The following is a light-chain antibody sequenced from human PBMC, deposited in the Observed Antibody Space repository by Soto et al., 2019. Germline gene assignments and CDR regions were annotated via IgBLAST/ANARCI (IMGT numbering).Light chain of an antibody. CDR3: CSYAGSYTNWV. Sequence: QSALTQPLSVSGSPGQSVTISCTGSSSDVGGYDNVSWYQQHPCKAPKLMIYDVSKRPSGVPDRFSGSKSDNTAALTISGLQAEDEADYYCCSYAGSYTNWVFGGGTQLTVL. J-gene: IGLJ3*02. CDR2: DVS. CDR1: SSDVGGYDN. V-gene: IGLV2-11*01.